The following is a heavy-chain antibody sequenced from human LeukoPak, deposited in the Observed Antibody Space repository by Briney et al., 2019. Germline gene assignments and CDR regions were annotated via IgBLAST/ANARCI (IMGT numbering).Heavy chain of an antibody. Sequence: GGSLRLSCAASGFTFDDYAMHWVRQAPGKGLEWVSGISWNSGSIGYADSVKGRFTISRDNAKNSLYLQMNSLRAEDTALYYCAKGGLAYCGGDCYDGPFDYWGQGTLVTVSS. D-gene: IGHD2-21*02. V-gene: IGHV3-9*01. J-gene: IGHJ4*02. CDR1: GFTFDDYA. CDR3: AKGGLAYCGGDCYDGPFDY. CDR2: ISWNSGSI.